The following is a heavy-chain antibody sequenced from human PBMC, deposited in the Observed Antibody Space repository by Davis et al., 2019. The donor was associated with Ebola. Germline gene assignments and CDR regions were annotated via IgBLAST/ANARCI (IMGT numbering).Heavy chain of an antibody. Sequence: GESLKISCAASGFTFSDYYMSWIRQAPGKGLEWVGRIKSKTDGGTTDYAAPVKGRFTISRDDSKNTLYLQMNSLKTEDTAVYYCTRSSGWDYYYGMDVWGQGTTVTVSS. CDR1: GFTFSDYY. D-gene: IGHD6-19*01. CDR3: TRSSGWDYYYGMDV. CDR2: IKSKTDGGTT. V-gene: IGHV3-15*01. J-gene: IGHJ6*02.